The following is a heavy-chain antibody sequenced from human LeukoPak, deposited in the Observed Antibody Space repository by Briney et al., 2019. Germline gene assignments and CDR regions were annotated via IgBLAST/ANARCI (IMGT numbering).Heavy chain of an antibody. J-gene: IGHJ4*02. Sequence: PSETLSLTCAVYGGSFSGYYWSWIRQAPGKGLEWIGEINHSGSTNYNPSLKSRVTISVDTSKNQFSLKLSSVTAADTAVYYCARGYCSGGSCYDYWGQGTLVTVSS. D-gene: IGHD2-15*01. CDR1: GGSFSGYY. CDR3: ARGYCSGGSCYDY. V-gene: IGHV4-34*01. CDR2: INHSGST.